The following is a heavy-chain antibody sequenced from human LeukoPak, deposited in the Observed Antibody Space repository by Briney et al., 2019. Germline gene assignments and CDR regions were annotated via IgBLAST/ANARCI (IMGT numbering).Heavy chain of an antibody. Sequence: SETLSLTCTVSGGSISSSSYYWGWIRQPPGKGLEWIGSIYYSGSTYYNPSLKSRVTISVDTSKNQFSLKLSSVTAADTAVYYCARAGYCSSTSCYDLGGYYYYYMDVWGKGTTVTISS. CDR3: ARAGYCSSTSCYDLGGYYYYYMDV. CDR2: IYYSGST. CDR1: GGSISSSSYY. D-gene: IGHD2-2*01. J-gene: IGHJ6*03. V-gene: IGHV4-39*07.